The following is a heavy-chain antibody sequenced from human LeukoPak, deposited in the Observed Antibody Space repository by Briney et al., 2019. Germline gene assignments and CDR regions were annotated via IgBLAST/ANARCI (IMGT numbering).Heavy chain of an antibody. D-gene: IGHD5-18*01. Sequence: ASVKVSCKAXXXXXXXXXXXXVXXXXXXXXXXXXXXSAXXGNXNXAQKXQGXVXMTTDTSTSTAYMELRSLRSDDTAVYYCAREGLDTAMGLDYWGQGTLVTVSS. CDR3: AREGLDTAMGLDY. CDR2: XSAXXGNX. J-gene: IGHJ4*02. V-gene: IGHV1-18*01. CDR1: XXXXXXXX.